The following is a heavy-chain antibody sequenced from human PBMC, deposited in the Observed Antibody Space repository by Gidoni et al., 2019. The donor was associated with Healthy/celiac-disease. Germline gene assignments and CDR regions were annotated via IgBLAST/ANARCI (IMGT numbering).Heavy chain of an antibody. CDR3: ARGPREDSIAVAGTIPEYYFDY. D-gene: IGHD6-19*01. CDR1: GGTFSSYA. CDR2: IIPRFGTA. V-gene: IGHV1-69*01. J-gene: IGHJ4*02. Sequence: QVQLVQSGAEVKKPGSSVTVSCNASGGTFSSYALRWVRQAPGQGLEWMGGIIPRFGTANYAQKFQGRVTITADEATSTAYMELSSLRSEDTAVYYCARGPREDSIAVAGTIPEYYFDYWGQGTLVTVSS.